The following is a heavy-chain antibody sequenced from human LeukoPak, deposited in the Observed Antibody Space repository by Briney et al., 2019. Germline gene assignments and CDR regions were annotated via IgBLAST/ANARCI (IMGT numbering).Heavy chain of an antibody. V-gene: IGHV3-30*02. CDR2: IRYDGTNT. Sequence: PGGSLRLSCAASGFTFSTYGMHWVRQAPGKGLEWVAFIRYDGTNTYYGDSVKGRFTISRDNANNSLYLQMNSLRAEDTAVYYCARAWSRVDPFDMWGQGTMVTVSS. CDR1: GFTFSTYG. CDR3: ARAWSRVDPFDM. J-gene: IGHJ3*02. D-gene: IGHD2-8*02.